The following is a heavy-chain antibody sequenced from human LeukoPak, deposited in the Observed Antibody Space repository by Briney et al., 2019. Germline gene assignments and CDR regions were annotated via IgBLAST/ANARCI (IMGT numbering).Heavy chain of an antibody. Sequence: GGSLRLSCAASGFTFSSYAMSWVRQAPGKGLEWVSSISSSSSYIYYADSVKGRFTISRDNAKNSLYLQMNSLRAEDTAVYYCARGMYSSSWGAFDIWGQGTMVTVSS. CDR2: ISSSSSYI. V-gene: IGHV3-21*01. J-gene: IGHJ3*02. CDR1: GFTFSSYA. D-gene: IGHD6-13*01. CDR3: ARGMYSSSWGAFDI.